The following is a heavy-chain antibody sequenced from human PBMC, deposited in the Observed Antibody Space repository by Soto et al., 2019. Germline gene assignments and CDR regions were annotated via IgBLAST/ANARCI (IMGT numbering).Heavy chain of an antibody. CDR3: ARAGYCSGGTCFHGNCDY. CDR1: GYTFTTYY. Sequence: ASVKVSCKASGYTFTTYYMHWVRQAPGQGLEWLGIINPNGGSTTYAQKFQGRVTMTRDTSTSTVYLELSSLRSEDTAVYYCARAGYCSGGTCFHGNCDYWGQGTLVTSPQ. J-gene: IGHJ4*02. D-gene: IGHD2-15*01. CDR2: INPNGGST. V-gene: IGHV1-46*01.